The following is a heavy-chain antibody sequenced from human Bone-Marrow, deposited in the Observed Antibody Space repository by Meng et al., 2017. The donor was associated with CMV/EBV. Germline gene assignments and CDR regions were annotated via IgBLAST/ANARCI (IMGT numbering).Heavy chain of an antibody. CDR1: GFTFSSYG. D-gene: IGHD4-17*01. CDR2: IRYDGSNK. J-gene: IGHJ4*02. V-gene: IGHV3-30*02. Sequence: GESLKISCAASGFTFSSYGMHWVRQAPGKGLEWVAFIRYDGSNKYYADSVKGRFTISRDNSKNTLYLQMNSLRAEDTAVYYCAKEDAYYGDSLASYFDYWGQGTLVTVSS. CDR3: AKEDAYYGDSLASYFDY.